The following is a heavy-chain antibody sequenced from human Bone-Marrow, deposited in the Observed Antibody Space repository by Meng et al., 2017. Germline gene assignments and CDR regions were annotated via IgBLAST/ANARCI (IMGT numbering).Heavy chain of an antibody. D-gene: IGHD3-10*01. CDR3: AKAMANYYYYGMDV. V-gene: IGHV3-33*06. CDR1: GFTFSSYG. CDR2: IWYDGSNK. J-gene: IGHJ6*02. Sequence: GGSLRLSCAASGFTFSSYGIHWVRQAPGKGLEWVAVIWYDGSNKYYADSVKGRFTISRDNSKNTLYLQMNSLRAEDTAVYYCAKAMANYYYYGMDVWGQGTTVTVSS.